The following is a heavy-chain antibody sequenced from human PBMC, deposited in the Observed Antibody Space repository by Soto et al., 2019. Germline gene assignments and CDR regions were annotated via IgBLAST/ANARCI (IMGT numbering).Heavy chain of an antibody. CDR1: GFTFRIYS. Sequence: VQLVESGGGLVQPGGSLRLSCAASGFTFRIYSMNWIRQAPGKGLEWVSYMTSDMKTIHYADSVKGRFTISRDNARNSVYLQMTSLRDEDTAVYYCARSVEGHFDYWGQGTLVTVSS. J-gene: IGHJ4*02. D-gene: IGHD6-19*01. CDR3: ARSVEGHFDY. V-gene: IGHV3-48*02. CDR2: MTSDMKTI.